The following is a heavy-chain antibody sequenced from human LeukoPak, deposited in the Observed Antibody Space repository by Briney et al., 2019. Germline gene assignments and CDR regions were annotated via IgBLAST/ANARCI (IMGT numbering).Heavy chain of an antibody. CDR2: IYYSGST. Sequence: PSETLSLTCTVSGGSISSHYWSWIRQPPGKGLEWIGYIYYSGSTNYNPSLKSRVTMSVDTSKNQFSLKLSSVTAADTAVYYCARNDYGSGSYHFDNWGQGTLVTVSS. V-gene: IGHV4-59*11. D-gene: IGHD3-10*01. CDR1: GGSISSHY. J-gene: IGHJ4*02. CDR3: ARNDYGSGSYHFDN.